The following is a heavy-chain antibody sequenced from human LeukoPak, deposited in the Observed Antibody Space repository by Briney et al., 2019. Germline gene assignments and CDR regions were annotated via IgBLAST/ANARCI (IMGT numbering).Heavy chain of an antibody. J-gene: IGHJ3*02. D-gene: IGHD6-19*01. CDR3: ANWETGWLGSLGAFDI. Sequence: PGGSLRLSCAASGFTFSSYAMSWVRQAPGKGLEWVSAISGSGGSTYYADSVKGRFTISRDNSKNTLYLQMNSLRAEDTAVYYCANWETGWLGSLGAFDIWGQGTMVTVSS. CDR1: GFTFSSYA. CDR2: ISGSGGST. V-gene: IGHV3-23*01.